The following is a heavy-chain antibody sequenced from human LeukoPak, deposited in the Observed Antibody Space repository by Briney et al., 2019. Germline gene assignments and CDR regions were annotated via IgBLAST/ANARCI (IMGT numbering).Heavy chain of an antibody. D-gene: IGHD2-2*01. CDR1: GYTFTDCY. V-gene: IGHV1-2*02. Sequence: GASVKVCCKAAGYTFTDCYMHWVRQAPAQGFEWMGGINPNDGDTNYAQKVQGRVTMTRNTSISTAQMEVSRLRSDDTAVYYCARANFLYCSSTTCLFDYWGQGTLVTVSS. CDR2: INPNDGDT. J-gene: IGHJ4*02. CDR3: ARANFLYCSSTTCLFDY.